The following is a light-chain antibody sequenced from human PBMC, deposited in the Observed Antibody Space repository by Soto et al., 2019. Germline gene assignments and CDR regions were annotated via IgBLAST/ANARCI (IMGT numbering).Light chain of an antibody. J-gene: IGKJ1*01. CDR1: QSVSSSY. CDR2: GAS. V-gene: IGKV3-20*01. CDR3: QQYGSSPQT. Sequence: EIVLTQSPGTLSLSPGERATLSCRVSQSVSSSYLAWYQQKPGQALRLLIYGASSRATGIPDRFSGSGSGTDFTLTISRLEPEDFAVYYCQQYGSSPQTFGQGTKVEIK.